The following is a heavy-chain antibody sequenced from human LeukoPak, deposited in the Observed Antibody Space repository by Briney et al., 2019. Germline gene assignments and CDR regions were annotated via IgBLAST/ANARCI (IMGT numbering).Heavy chain of an antibody. CDR1: GGSISSGGYY. D-gene: IGHD5-24*01. J-gene: IGHJ4*02. Sequence: SETLSLTCTVSGGSISSGGYYWSWIRQHPGKGLEWIGHIYYSGSTYYNPSLKSRVTISVDTSKNQFSLKLSSVTAADTAVYYCARLEMATMVFDYWGQGTLVTVSS. CDR2: IYYSGST. V-gene: IGHV4-31*03. CDR3: ARLEMATMVFDY.